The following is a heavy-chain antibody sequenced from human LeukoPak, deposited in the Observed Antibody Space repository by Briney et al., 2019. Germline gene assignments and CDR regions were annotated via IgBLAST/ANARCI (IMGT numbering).Heavy chain of an antibody. V-gene: IGHV3-53*01. CDR1: GFTVSSNY. CDR3: ASEIAVAGTGNWFDP. D-gene: IGHD6-19*01. CDR2: IYSGGST. J-gene: IGHJ5*02. Sequence: PGGSLRLSXAASGFTVSSNYMSWVRQAPGKGLEWVSVIYSGGSTYYADSVKGRFTISRDNSKNTLYLQMNSLRAEDTAVYYCASEIAVAGTGNWFDPWGQGTLVTVSS.